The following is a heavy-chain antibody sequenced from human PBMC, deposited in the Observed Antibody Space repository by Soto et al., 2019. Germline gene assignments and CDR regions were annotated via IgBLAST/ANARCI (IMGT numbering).Heavy chain of an antibody. CDR3: ARDQVVIGAFDI. V-gene: IGHV3-30*03. J-gene: IGHJ3*02. Sequence: SGGSLRLSCAASGFTFSDYAMHWVRQAPGKGLEWVAVVSHDGSNKYYADSVKGRFTISRDNSKNTLYLQMNSLRAEDTAVYYCARDQVVIGAFDIWGQGTMVTVSS. CDR1: GFTFSDYA. CDR2: VSHDGSNK. D-gene: IGHD3-22*01.